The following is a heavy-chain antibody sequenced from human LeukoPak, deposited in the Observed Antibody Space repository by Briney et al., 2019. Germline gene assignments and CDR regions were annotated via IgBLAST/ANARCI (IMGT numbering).Heavy chain of an antibody. V-gene: IGHV4-59*01. CDR2: IYYSGST. D-gene: IGHD1-26*01. Sequence: PSETLSLTCTVSGGSINSYYWSWIRQPPGKGLEWIGYIYYSGSTNYNPSLKSRVTISVDTSKNQFSLKLSSVTAADTAVYYCARRDSGSYPAFDYWGQGTLVTVSS. CDR3: ARRDSGSYPAFDY. CDR1: GGSINSYY. J-gene: IGHJ4*02.